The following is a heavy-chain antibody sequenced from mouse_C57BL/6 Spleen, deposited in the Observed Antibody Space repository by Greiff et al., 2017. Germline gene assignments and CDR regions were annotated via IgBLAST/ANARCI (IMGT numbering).Heavy chain of an antibody. J-gene: IGHJ4*01. Sequence: VHVKQSGPELVKPGASVKISCKASGYSFTDYNMHWVKQSHGKSLEWIGDINPNYGTTSYNQKFKGKATLTVDQSSSTAYMQLNSLTSEETAGDYVAMRGGDYALDYWGQGTSVTVAA. CDR1: GYSFTDYN. V-gene: IGHV1-39*01. CDR2: INPNYGTT. CDR3: AMRGGDYALDY.